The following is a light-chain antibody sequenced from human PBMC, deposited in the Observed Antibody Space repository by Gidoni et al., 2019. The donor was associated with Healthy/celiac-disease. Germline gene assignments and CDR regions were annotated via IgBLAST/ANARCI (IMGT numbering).Light chain of an antibody. Sequence: DIQMTQSPSSLSASVGDRVNITCRESQSMSSYLNWYQQKPWKAPKLLIYAASSLQSGVPSRFSGSGSGTDFTLTISSLQPEDFATYDCQQSDSTLGTFXQXTKVEIK. CDR3: QQSDSTLGT. CDR1: QSMSSY. J-gene: IGKJ1*01. CDR2: AAS. V-gene: IGKV1-39*01.